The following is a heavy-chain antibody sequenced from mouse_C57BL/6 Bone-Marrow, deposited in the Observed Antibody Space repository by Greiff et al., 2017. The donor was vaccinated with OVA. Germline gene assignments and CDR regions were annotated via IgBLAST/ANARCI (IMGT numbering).Heavy chain of an antibody. CDR3: TLLRRWFAY. Sequence: EVQLQQSGAELVRPGASVKLSCTASGFNIKDDYMHWVKQRPEQGLEWIGWIDPENGDTESASKFQGKATITADTSSNTAYLQLSSLTSEDTAVYYCTLLRRWFAYWGQGTLVTVSA. D-gene: IGHD1-1*01. V-gene: IGHV14-4*01. J-gene: IGHJ3*01. CDR1: GFNIKDDY. CDR2: IDPENGDT.